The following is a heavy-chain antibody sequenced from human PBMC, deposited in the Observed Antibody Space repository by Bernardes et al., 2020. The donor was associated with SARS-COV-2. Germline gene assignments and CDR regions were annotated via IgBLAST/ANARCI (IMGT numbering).Heavy chain of an antibody. Sequence: SETLSLTCTVSGGSISSYYWSWIRQPPGKGLEWIGYIYYSGSTNYNPSLKSRVTISVDTSKNQFSLKLSSVTAADTAVYYCARVGKIATAGTDYYYGMDVWGQGTTVTVSS. D-gene: IGHD6-13*01. CDR1: GGSISSYY. V-gene: IGHV4-59*01. CDR3: ARVGKIATAGTDYYYGMDV. J-gene: IGHJ6*02. CDR2: IYYSGST.